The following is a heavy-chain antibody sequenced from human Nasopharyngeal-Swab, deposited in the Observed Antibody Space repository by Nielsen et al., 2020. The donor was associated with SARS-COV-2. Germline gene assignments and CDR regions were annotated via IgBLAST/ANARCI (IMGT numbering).Heavy chain of an antibody. CDR3: ARGPKMDTWIVVDPAEDWFDP. J-gene: IGHJ5*02. CDR1: GYTFTGYY. D-gene: IGHD2-2*01. Sequence: ASVKVSCKASGYTFTGYYMHWVRQAPGQGLEWMGWINPNSGGTNYAQKFQGWVTMTRDTSISTAYMELSRLRSDDTAVYYCARGPKMDTWIVVDPAEDWFDPWGQGTLATVSS. CDR2: INPNSGGT. V-gene: IGHV1-2*04.